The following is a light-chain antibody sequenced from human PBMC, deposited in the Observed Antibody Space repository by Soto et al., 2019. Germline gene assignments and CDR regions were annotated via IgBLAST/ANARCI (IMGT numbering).Light chain of an antibody. V-gene: IGLV2-14*01. CDR3: NSYSSTNFYV. CDR2: QVT. Sequence: QSVLAQPASVSGSPGQSITISCTGSFSDIAVFNYVSWYQQYPGRAPKLLIYQVTSRASGVSHRFSGSKSGNTASLTISGLQPEDEAEYYCNSYSSTNFYVFGTGTKLTV. CDR1: FSDIAVFNY. J-gene: IGLJ1*01.